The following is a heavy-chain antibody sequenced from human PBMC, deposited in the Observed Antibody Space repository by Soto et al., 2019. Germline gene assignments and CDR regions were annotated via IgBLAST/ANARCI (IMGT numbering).Heavy chain of an antibody. V-gene: IGHV1-18*01. CDR3: ARDKQQSDY. Sequence: VPRTASGYSFYSYGIRWVRQAPGQGLEWMGWISAYNGNTNYAQKLQGRVTMTTDTSTSTAYMELRSLRSDDTAVYYCARDKQQSDYWGQGTLVTVSS. CDR2: ISAYNGNT. D-gene: IGHD6-13*01. CDR1: GYSFYSYG. J-gene: IGHJ4*02.